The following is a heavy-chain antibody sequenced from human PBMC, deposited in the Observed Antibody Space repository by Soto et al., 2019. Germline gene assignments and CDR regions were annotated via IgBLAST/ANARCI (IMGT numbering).Heavy chain of an antibody. D-gene: IGHD3-10*01. Sequence: SETLSLTCTVSGGSISSYYCSWSRQPPGQGLEWIGYIYYSGSTNYNPSLKSRVTISVDTSKNQFSLKLSSVTAADTAVYYCARGGMDITMVRGVIISYYYYGMDVWGQGTTVT. CDR2: IYYSGST. CDR3: ARGGMDITMVRGVIISYYYYGMDV. J-gene: IGHJ6*02. CDR1: GGSISSYY. V-gene: IGHV4-59*01.